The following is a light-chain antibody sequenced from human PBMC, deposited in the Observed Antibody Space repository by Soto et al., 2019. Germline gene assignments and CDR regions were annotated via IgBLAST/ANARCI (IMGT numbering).Light chain of an antibody. J-gene: IGKJ4*01. CDR2: AAS. V-gene: IGKV1-9*01. Sequence: DIPLTQSPSFLSASVGDRVTITCRASQGISSYLAWYQQKPGKAPKLLIYAASTLQSGVPSRFSGSESGTEFTLTISRLQPEDFATYYCQQLKTSPFTFGGGTKVEIK. CDR3: QQLKTSPFT. CDR1: QGISSY.